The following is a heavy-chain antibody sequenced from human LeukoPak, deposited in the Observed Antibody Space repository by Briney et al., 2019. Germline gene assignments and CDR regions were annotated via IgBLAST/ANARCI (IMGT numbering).Heavy chain of an antibody. CDR2: ISSGGST. V-gene: IGHV3-64D*09. CDR1: GFSISNYG. J-gene: IGHJ4*02. D-gene: IGHD1-1*01. Sequence: GGSLRLSCAGSGFSISNYGMNWVRQAPGKGLECVSAISSGGSTHYADSVKGRFTISRDDSENTLYLQMSSLRAEDTAVYYCAMNWNCDYWGQGTLVTVSS. CDR3: AMNWNCDY.